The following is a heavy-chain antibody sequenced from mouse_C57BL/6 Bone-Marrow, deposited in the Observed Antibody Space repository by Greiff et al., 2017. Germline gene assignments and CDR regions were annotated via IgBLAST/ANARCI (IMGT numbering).Heavy chain of an antibody. CDR2: FHPYNYDN. CDR1: GYTFTAYP. V-gene: IGHV1-47*01. D-gene: IGHD2-3*01. J-gene: IGHJ3*01. CDR3: ARGDDWLAY. Sequence: VQLQQSGAELVKPGASVKMSCTASGYTFTAYPIEWMQQNHGKSLEWIGYFHPYNYDNKYNETFTGKATLTVEKSTSTLYLGLSRLTADDSAVDYRARGDDWLAYWGQGTLVTVSA.